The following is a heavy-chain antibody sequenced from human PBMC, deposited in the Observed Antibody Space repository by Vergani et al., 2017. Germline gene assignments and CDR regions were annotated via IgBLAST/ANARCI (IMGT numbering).Heavy chain of an antibody. CDR3: AKDLDYGGNSGAFDI. CDR2: ISWNSGSI. V-gene: IGHV3-9*01. J-gene: IGHJ3*02. D-gene: IGHD4-23*01. CDR1: GFTFDDYA. Sequence: EVQLVESGGGLVQPGRSLRLSCAASGFTFDDYAMHWVRQAPGKGLEWVSGISWNSGSIGYADSVKGRFTISRDNAKNSLYLQMNSLRAEDTALYYCAKDLDYGGNSGAFDIWGQGTMVTVSP.